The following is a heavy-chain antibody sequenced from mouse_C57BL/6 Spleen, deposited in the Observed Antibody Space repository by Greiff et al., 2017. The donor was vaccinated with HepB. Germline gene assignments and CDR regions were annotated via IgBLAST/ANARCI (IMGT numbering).Heavy chain of an antibody. V-gene: IGHV5-9*01. Sequence: EVKLVESGGGLVKPGGSLKLSCAASGFTFSSYTMSWVRQTPEKRLEWLAPMSGGGGNTYYPDSVKGRFTISRDNAKNTLYLPMSSLRSEDTALYYWAPALGLHWYFDVWGTGTTVTVSS. CDR1: GFTFSSYT. CDR3: APALGLHWYFDV. D-gene: IGHD4-1*01. J-gene: IGHJ1*03. CDR2: MSGGGGNT.